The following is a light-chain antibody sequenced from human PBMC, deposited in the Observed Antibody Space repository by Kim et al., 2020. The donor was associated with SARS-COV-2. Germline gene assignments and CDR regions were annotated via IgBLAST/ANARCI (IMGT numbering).Light chain of an antibody. CDR3: QSYDDDTEGV. V-gene: IGLV6-57*01. J-gene: IGLJ3*02. CDR1: SGSVASSF. Sequence: TVTISCTRRSGSVASSFVQWYQQRPGSSPTTVIYGDNQRPSGVPDRFSGSIDTSSNSASLTISGLKTEDEADYYCQSYDDDTEGVFGGGTKLTVL. CDR2: GDN.